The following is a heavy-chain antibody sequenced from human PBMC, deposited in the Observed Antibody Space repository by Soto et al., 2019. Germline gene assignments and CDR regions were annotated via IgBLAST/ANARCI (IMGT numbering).Heavy chain of an antibody. J-gene: IGHJ5*02. CDR2: IIPIFGTA. CDR1: GGTFSSYA. Sequence: QVQLVQSGAEVKKPGSSVKVSCKASGGTFSSYAISWVRQAPGQGLEWMGGIIPIFGTANYAQKFQGRVKIPAENSTSIAYMELSSRRSEVTAVYYCARGVRGTRGRYGVEVWFDPWGQGALVTVS. CDR3: ARGVRGTRGRYGVEVWFDP. V-gene: IGHV1-69*06. D-gene: IGHD1-26*01.